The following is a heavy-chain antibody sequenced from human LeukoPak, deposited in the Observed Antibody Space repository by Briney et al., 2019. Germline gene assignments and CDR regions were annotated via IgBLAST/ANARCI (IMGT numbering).Heavy chain of an antibody. CDR1: GGSISSGENY. Sequence: SQTLSLTCTVSGGSISSGENYWSWIRQPPGKGLEWIGYIYSRGSTYHNPSLKSRVTISKDTSKNQFSLKLSSVTAADTAVYYCARKVRGEVGAYYFDYWGQGTLVTVSS. J-gene: IGHJ4*02. D-gene: IGHD1-26*01. V-gene: IGHV4-30-4*01. CDR2: IYSRGST. CDR3: ARKVRGEVGAYYFDY.